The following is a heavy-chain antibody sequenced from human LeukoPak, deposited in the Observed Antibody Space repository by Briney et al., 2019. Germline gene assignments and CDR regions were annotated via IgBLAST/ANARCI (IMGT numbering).Heavy chain of an antibody. Sequence: WASVKVSCKASGYTFTDYYLLWVRQAPGQGLEWMGWIKTNSGATDYAQNFEARVTMTRDTSSGTAYLDLSGLTSDDTAVYYCARGRRILGGPENAGDFFDFWGQGTLVIVSS. J-gene: IGHJ4*01. CDR2: IKTNSGAT. CDR3: ARGRRILGGPENAGDFFDF. CDR1: GYTFTDYY. V-gene: IGHV1-2*02. D-gene: IGHD3-16*01.